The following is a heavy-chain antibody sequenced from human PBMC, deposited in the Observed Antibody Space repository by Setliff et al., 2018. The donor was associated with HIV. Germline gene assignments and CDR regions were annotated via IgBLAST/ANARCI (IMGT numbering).Heavy chain of an antibody. CDR2: MSFDGGNK. Sequence: GSLRLSCAASAFSFSSYGMHWVRQAPGKGLEWVAVMSFDGGNKFYADSVKGRLTISRDNSKNTLYLQMNSLRPEDTAVYYCAKDPTSHWGYYMDVWGKGTTVTVSS. D-gene: IGHD7-27*01. CDR1: AFSFSSYG. J-gene: IGHJ6*03. V-gene: IGHV3-30*18. CDR3: AKDPTSHWGYYMDV.